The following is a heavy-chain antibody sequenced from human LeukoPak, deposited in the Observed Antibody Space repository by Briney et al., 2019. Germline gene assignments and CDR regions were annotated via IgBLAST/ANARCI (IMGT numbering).Heavy chain of an antibody. J-gene: IGHJ4*02. D-gene: IGHD4-11*01. CDR2: ISSNGGST. Sequence: GGSLRLSCSASGFTFSSYTMHWVRQAPGKGLEYVSAISSNGGSTYYADSVKGRFTISRDNSKNTLFLQMSSLRADDTAVYYCVKGTVSWTTVSYWGQGTLVTVSS. CDR1: GFTFSSYT. V-gene: IGHV3-64D*09. CDR3: VKGTVSWTTVSY.